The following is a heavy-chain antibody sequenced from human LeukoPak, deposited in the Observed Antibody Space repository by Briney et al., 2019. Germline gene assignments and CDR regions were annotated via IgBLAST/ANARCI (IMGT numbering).Heavy chain of an antibody. CDR3: AKDSGDSSGYYPIFDY. D-gene: IGHD3-22*01. Sequence: PGGSLRLSCAASGFTFSSYAMSWVRQAPGKGLEWVSAISGSGGSTYYADSVKGRFTISRDNSKNTLYLQMNSLRAEGTAVYYCAKDSGDSSGYYPIFDYWGQGTLVTVSS. CDR1: GFTFSSYA. V-gene: IGHV3-23*01. J-gene: IGHJ4*02. CDR2: ISGSGGST.